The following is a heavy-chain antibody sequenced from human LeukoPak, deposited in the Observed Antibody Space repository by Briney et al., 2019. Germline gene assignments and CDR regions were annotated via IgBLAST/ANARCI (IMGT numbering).Heavy chain of an antibody. CDR2: IIPIFGTA. CDR1: GYTFTGYY. D-gene: IGHD3-3*01. CDR3: ARDPTRPGLRFLEWFPHAFDI. J-gene: IGHJ3*02. Sequence: GASVKVSCKASGYTFTGYYMHWVRQAPGQGLEWMGWIIPIFGTANYAQKFQGRVTITADESTSTAYMELSSLRSEDTAVYYCARDPTRPGLRFLEWFPHAFDIWGQGTMVTVSS. V-gene: IGHV1-69*13.